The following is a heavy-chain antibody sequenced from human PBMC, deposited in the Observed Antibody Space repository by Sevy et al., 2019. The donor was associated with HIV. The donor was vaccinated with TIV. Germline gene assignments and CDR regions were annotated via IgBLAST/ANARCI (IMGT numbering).Heavy chain of an antibody. D-gene: IGHD2-21*01. J-gene: IGHJ6*02. CDR2: IIPIFGTV. Sequence: ASVKVSCKASGGTFSSYDINWVRQAPGQGLEWMGQIIPIFGTVSYEQKFQGRVTITADESTSTAYMDLSSLRSEDTAVYYCARGGGAVDHGMDVWGQGTTVTVSS. V-gene: IGHV1-69*13. CDR3: ARGGGAVDHGMDV. CDR1: GGTFSSYD.